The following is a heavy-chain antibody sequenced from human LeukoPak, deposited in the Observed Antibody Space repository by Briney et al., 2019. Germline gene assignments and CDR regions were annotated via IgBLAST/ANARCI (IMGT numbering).Heavy chain of an antibody. CDR2: ITDSGGRT. CDR3: AKDLTTGTTIWSFDY. CDR1: GFTFSGYW. D-gene: IGHD1-26*01. J-gene: IGHJ4*02. Sequence: GSLRLSCAASGFTFSGYWMSWVRQAPGKGLEWVSAITDSGGRTNYADSVKGRFTIFRDNSKNTLYLQMNSLRAEDTAVYYCAKDLTTGTTIWSFDYWGQGTLVPVSS. V-gene: IGHV3-23*01.